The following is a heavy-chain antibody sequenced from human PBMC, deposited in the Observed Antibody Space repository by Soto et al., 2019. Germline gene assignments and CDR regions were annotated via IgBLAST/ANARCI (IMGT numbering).Heavy chain of an antibody. Sequence: QVQLVQSGAEVKKPGASVKVSCKASGYTFTSYAINWMRQATGQGLEWMGWMNPNSGDTGYAQKFQGRVTMTRNTSISTAYMELSSLRSEDTVVYYCARGELLWFGELLRWGQGTLVTVS. D-gene: IGHD3-10*01. J-gene: IGHJ4*02. CDR3: ARGELLWFGELLR. V-gene: IGHV1-8*01. CDR1: GYTFTSYA. CDR2: MNPNSGDT.